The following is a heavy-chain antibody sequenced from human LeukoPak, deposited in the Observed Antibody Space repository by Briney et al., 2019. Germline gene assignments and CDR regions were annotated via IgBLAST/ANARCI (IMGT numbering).Heavy chain of an antibody. V-gene: IGHV3-15*01. CDR2: IKSKTVGGTT. CDR3: TTSRHCSSTSCHRDY. D-gene: IGHD2-2*02. J-gene: IGHJ4*02. Sequence: GGSLRLSCAASGFTFSNAWMSWVRQAPGKGLEWVGRIKSKTVGGTTDNAAPVKGRFTISRDDSKNTLYLQMNSLKTEDTAVYYCTTSRHCSSTSCHRDYWGQGTLVTVSS. CDR1: GFTFSNAW.